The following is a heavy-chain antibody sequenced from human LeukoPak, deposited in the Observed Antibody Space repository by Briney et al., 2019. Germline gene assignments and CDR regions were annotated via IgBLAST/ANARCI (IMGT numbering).Heavy chain of an antibody. CDR2: ISYDGSNK. D-gene: IGHD1-26*01. J-gene: IGHJ4*02. Sequence: GGSLRLSCAASGFTFSSYAMHWVRQAPGKGLEWVAVISYDGSNKYYADSVKGRFTISRDNSKNTLYLQMNSLRAEDTAVYYCARPVGATTLFDYWGQGTLVTVPS. CDR1: GFTFSSYA. CDR3: ARPVGATTLFDY. V-gene: IGHV3-30-3*01.